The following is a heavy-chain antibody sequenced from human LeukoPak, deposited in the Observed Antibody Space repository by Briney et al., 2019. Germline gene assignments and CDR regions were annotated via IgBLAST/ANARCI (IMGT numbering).Heavy chain of an antibody. D-gene: IGHD6-13*01. V-gene: IGHV1-2*02. CDR2: INPNSGGT. J-gene: IGHJ4*02. CDR1: GYTFTGYY. CDR3: ARDGDFIAAAGTNQDY. Sequence: ASVKVSCKASGYTFTGYYMHWVRQALAQGLEWMGWINPNSGGTNYAQKFQGRVTMTRDTSISTAYMELSRLRSDDTAVYYCARDGDFIAAAGTNQDYWGQGTLVTVSS.